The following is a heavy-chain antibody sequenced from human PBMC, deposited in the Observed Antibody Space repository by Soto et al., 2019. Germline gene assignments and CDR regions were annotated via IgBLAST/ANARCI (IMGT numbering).Heavy chain of an antibody. CDR3: ARGPGADSSDCLCPGDV. Sequence: QVQLVESGGGVVQPGRSLRLSCGASGFTFSNYALHWVRQAPGKGLEWVAIISYDGSDRYYADSVKGRFTISRDNSENTLYLQMNSLRTDYTAVYYCARGPGADSSDCLCPGDVWGQGTTVTVSS. CDR2: ISYDGSDR. D-gene: IGHD6-19*01. V-gene: IGHV3-30-3*01. J-gene: IGHJ6*02. CDR1: GFTFSNYA.